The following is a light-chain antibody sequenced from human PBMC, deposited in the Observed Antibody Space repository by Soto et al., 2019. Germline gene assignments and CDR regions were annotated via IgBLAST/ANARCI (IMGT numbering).Light chain of an antibody. CDR2: AAS. V-gene: IGKV1-39*01. CDR1: QSISTY. CDR3: QQSHSFPRT. J-gene: IGKJ1*01. Sequence: DIQMTQSPSSLFASVGDRVTITCRASQSISTYLNWYQQKPGNAPKVLIFAASSLLSGVPSRFSGSGSGTDFTLTITSLQPEDFATYYCQQSHSFPRTFGQGTKV.